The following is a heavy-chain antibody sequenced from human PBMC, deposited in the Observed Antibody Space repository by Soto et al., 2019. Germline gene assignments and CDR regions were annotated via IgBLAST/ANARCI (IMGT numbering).Heavy chain of an antibody. J-gene: IGHJ6*02. CDR2: ISFDGTKK. Sequence: GGSLRLSCAASGFTFNIYALHWVRQAPGKGLEWVAVISFDGTKKYYSDSVKGRFTISRDNLKSTLYLQMNNLRVEDAALYFCAREDDYGYRYINYGLDVWGQGTTVTVSS. D-gene: IGHD4-17*01. CDR3: AREDDYGYRYINYGLDV. V-gene: IGHV3-30-3*01. CDR1: GFTFNIYA.